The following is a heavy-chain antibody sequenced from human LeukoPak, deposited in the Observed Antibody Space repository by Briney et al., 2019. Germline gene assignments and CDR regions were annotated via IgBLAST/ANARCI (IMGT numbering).Heavy chain of an antibody. CDR2: INPSGGTT. CDR1: GYIFISYY. CDR3: ARALEKDIADH. Sequence: ASVKVSCKASGYIFISYYMHWVRQAPGQGLEWIGIINPSGGTTSYAQKFQGRVTMTWDTSTTTVYMQLSSLRSEDTAIYYCARALEKDIADHWGQGTLVTVSS. V-gene: IGHV1-46*01. J-gene: IGHJ4*02. D-gene: IGHD5-12*01.